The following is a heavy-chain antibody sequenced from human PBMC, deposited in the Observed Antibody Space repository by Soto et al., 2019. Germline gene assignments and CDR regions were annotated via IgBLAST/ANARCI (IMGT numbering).Heavy chain of an antibody. CDR2: IGGSGSTI. CDR3: AKEPPDNTRGWNYYFHF. D-gene: IGHD1-7*01. CDR1: GFTFHDYY. J-gene: IGHJ4*02. V-gene: IGHV3-11*01. Sequence: QVQLVESGGGLVEPGGSLRLSCAASGFTFHDYYMIWVRQAPGKGLEWVSYIGGSGSTIYYADSVKGRFTISRDNVKNSLYLQMNSLRAEDTAVYYCAKEPPDNTRGWNYYFHFWGQGTLVTVSS.